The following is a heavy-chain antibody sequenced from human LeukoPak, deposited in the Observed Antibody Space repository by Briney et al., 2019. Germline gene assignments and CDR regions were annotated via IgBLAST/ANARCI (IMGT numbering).Heavy chain of an antibody. CDR1: GFSLSTSGVG. J-gene: IGHJ4*02. D-gene: IGHD3-10*01. CDR2: IYWNDDK. V-gene: IGHV2-5*01. Sequence: ESGPTLVKPTQTLTLTCTFSGFSLSTSGVGVGWIRQPPGKALECLALIYWNDDKHYSPSLKSRLTITKDTSKNQVVLAMTNVDPVDTGTYYCAHSHPAIITAVNRYFDYWGQGTLVTVSS. CDR3: AHSHPAIITAVNRYFDY.